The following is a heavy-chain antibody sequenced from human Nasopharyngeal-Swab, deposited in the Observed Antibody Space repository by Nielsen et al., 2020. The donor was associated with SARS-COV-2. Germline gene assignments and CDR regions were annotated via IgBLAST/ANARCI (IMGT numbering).Heavy chain of an antibody. CDR3: GISFGGTNSDLDY. CDR2: SRNKAKSYTT. J-gene: IGHJ4*02. CDR1: GFTFSDYY. D-gene: IGHD4/OR15-4a*01. V-gene: IGHV3-72*01. Sequence: GGSLRLSCAAPGFTFSDYYIDWVRQAPGKGLEWVGRSRNKAKSYTTEYAASVKGRFSISRDDSKNSLYLQMNSLKTEDTAVYYCGISFGGTNSDLDYWGQGTLVTVSS.